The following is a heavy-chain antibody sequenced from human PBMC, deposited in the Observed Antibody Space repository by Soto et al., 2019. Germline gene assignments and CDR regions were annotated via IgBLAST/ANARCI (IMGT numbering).Heavy chain of an antibody. J-gene: IGHJ6*02. CDR3: ARDRRGYYGLDV. D-gene: IGHD1-26*01. V-gene: IGHV1-2*02. Sequence: QEQLVQSGAEVKEPGASVKVSCRASGYTFTAYYIHWVRQAPGQGPEWMGWINPNSGGTNYAQKFQGRVFMTRDMSISTAFMDLTRLMSDDTAMYYCARDRRGYYGLDVWGQGTTVTVSS. CDR1: GYTFTAYY. CDR2: INPNSGGT.